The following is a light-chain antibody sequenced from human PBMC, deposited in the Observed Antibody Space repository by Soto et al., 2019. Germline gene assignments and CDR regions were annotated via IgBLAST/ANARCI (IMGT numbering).Light chain of an antibody. CDR2: NSS. V-gene: IGLV1-44*01. CDR3: ATWDASLNGLYV. CDR1: NSNVGRNG. J-gene: IGLJ1*01. Sequence: SVLTQPPSVSGAPGQRVTISCSGSNSNVGRNGVNWYQQLPGTSPKLLIYNSSQRPSGVPDRFSGSKSGTSASLAIGGLQSEDEADYYCATWDASLNGLYVFGPGTKVTVL.